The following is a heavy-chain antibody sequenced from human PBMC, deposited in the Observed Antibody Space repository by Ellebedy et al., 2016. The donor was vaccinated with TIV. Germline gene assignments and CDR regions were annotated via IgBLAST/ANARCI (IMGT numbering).Heavy chain of an antibody. J-gene: IGHJ5*02. CDR2: ISYDGTYK. CDR1: GFTFSSYG. D-gene: IGHD1-14*01. CDR3: ARGVGNPGGWFDP. Sequence: PGGSLRLSCATSGFTFSSYGMNWVRQAPGKGLEWVAVISYDGTYKYYADSVKGRFTISRDSSKNTLYLQMNSLRAIDTAVYYCARGVGNPGGWFDPWGQGTLVTVSS. V-gene: IGHV3-30*03.